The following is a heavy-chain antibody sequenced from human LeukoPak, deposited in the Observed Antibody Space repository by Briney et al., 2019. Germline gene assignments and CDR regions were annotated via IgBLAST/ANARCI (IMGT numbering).Heavy chain of an antibody. CDR1: GGSFSGYY. CDR3: ARGGRLRYFDWLPYYYYYYGMDV. CDR2: INHSGST. J-gene: IGHJ6*02. D-gene: IGHD3-9*01. V-gene: IGHV4-34*01. Sequence: SETLSLTCAVYGGSFSGYYWSWIRQPPGKGLEWIGEINHSGSTNYNPSLKSRATISVDTSKNQFSLKLSSVTAADTAVYYCARGGRLRYFDWLPYYYYYYGMDVWGQGTTVTVSS.